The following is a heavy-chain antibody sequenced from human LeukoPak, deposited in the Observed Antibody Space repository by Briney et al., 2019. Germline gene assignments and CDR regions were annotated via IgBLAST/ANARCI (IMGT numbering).Heavy chain of an antibody. J-gene: IGHJ4*02. D-gene: IGHD4-17*01. CDR2: IIPIFGTA. V-gene: IGHV1-69*05. CDR1: GGTFSSYA. CDR3: ASQTTVTSYYFDY. Sequence: SVTVSCKASGGTFSSYAISWVRQAPGQGLEWMGRIIPIFGTANYAQKFQGRVTITTDESTSTAYMELSSLRSEDTAVYYCASQTTVTSYYFDYWGQGTLVTVSS.